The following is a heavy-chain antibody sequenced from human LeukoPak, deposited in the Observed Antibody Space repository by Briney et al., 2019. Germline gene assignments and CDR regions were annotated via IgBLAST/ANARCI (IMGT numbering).Heavy chain of an antibody. Sequence: PSETLSLTCAVYGGPFSGYYWGWIRQPPGKGLEWIGEINHSGSTNYNPSLKSRVTISVDASKDQFSLKLSSVAAADTAVYYCARVHSSSWYLILDYWGQGTLVTVSS. D-gene: IGHD6-13*01. J-gene: IGHJ4*02. CDR3: ARVHSSSWYLILDY. CDR2: INHSGST. V-gene: IGHV4-34*01. CDR1: GGPFSGYY.